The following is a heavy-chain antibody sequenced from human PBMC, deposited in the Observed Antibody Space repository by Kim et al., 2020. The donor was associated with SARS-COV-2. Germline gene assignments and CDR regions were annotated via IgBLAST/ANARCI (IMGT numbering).Heavy chain of an antibody. CDR2: ISYDGSNK. V-gene: IGHV3-30*04. CDR3: ARFRGAFDI. CDR1: GFTFSSYA. J-gene: IGHJ3*02. Sequence: GGSLRLSCPASGFTFSSYAMHWVRQAPGKGLEWVAVISYDGSNKYYADSVKGRFTISRDNSKNTLYLQMNSLRAEDTAVYYCARFRGAFDIWGQGTMVTVSS.